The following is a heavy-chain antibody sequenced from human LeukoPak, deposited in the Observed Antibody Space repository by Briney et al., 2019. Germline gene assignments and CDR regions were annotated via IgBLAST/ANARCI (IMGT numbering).Heavy chain of an antibody. V-gene: IGHV3-30*14. CDR2: ISYDGSNK. CDR1: GFTFSSYA. J-gene: IGHJ3*02. D-gene: IGHD3-3*01. CDR3: ARDAYDFWSGSDAFDI. Sequence: PGGSLRLSCAASGFTFSSYAMHWVRQAPGKGLEWVAVISYDGSNKYYADSVKGRFTISRDNFNNMLYLQMNSLRAEDTAVYYCARDAYDFWSGSDAFDIWGQGTMVTVSS.